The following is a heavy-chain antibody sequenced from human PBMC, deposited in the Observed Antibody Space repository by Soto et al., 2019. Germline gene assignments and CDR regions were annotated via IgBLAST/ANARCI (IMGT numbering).Heavy chain of an antibody. CDR1: GYTFTSYD. Sequence: QVQLVQSGAEVKKPGASVKVSCKASGYTFTSYDINWVRQATGQGLEWMGWMNPNSGNTGYAQKFQGRVTMTRNTSISTDYMERSSLRSQDTAVYYCARGGSGWSRHYYYGMDVWGQGTTVTVSS. CDR2: MNPNSGNT. D-gene: IGHD6-19*01. CDR3: ARGGSGWSRHYYYGMDV. V-gene: IGHV1-8*01. J-gene: IGHJ6*02.